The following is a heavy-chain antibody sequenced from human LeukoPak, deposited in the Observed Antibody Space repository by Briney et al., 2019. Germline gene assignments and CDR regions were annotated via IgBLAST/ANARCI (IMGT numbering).Heavy chain of an antibody. J-gene: IGHJ4*02. CDR3: TTVTAADFDY. CDR2: IETKTDGGTT. CDR1: GFSFSNAW. D-gene: IGHD2-15*01. Sequence: PGGSLRLSCAASGFSFSNAWMSLVRQAPGKGLEWVGRIETKTDGGTTDYAAPVKGRFTISRDDSKNTLYLQMNSLKTEDTAVYYCTTVTAADFDYWGQGTLVTVSS. V-gene: IGHV3-15*04.